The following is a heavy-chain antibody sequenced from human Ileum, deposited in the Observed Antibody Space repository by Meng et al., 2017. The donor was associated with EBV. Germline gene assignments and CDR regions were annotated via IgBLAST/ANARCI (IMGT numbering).Heavy chain of an antibody. D-gene: IGHD3-9*01. CDR3: AKVSLTGTFYDH. V-gene: IGHV4-4*02. CDR1: GGSVISNNW. Sequence: QGQLQESGPRLVKPSGTLSPTCAVSGGSVISNNWWSWVRQPPGKGLEWIGEIFHIGSTNNSPSLKSRVTISVDNSKNQFSLSLTSVTAADTAIYYCAKVSLTGTFYDHWGQGIPVTVSS. CDR2: IFHIGST. J-gene: IGHJ4*02.